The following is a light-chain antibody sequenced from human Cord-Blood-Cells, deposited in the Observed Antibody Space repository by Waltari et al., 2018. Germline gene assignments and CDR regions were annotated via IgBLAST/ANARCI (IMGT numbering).Light chain of an antibody. CDR2: EVS. V-gene: IGLV2-14*01. CDR1: SSDVGGYNY. J-gene: IGLJ1*01. Sequence: QSALTQPAPVSGSPGQSLTIPCPGTSSDVGGYNYVSRYQQHPGKAPKLMIYEVSNRPSGVSNRFSGSKSGNTASLTISGLQAEDEADYYCSSYTSSSTLYVFGTGTKVTVL. CDR3: SSYTSSSTLYV.